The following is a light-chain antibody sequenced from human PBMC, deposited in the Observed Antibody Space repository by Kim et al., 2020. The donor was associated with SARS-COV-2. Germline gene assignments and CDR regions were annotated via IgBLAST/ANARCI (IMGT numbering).Light chain of an antibody. CDR2: GNS. V-gene: IGLV1-40*01. J-gene: IGLJ1*01. Sequence: GVTISCTGSSSNIGAGYDVHWYQQLPGTAPKLLIYGNSNRPSRVPDRFSGSKSGTSASLAITGLQAEDEADYYCQSYDSSLSGYVFGTGTKVTVL. CDR3: QSYDSSLSGYV. CDR1: SSNIGAGYD.